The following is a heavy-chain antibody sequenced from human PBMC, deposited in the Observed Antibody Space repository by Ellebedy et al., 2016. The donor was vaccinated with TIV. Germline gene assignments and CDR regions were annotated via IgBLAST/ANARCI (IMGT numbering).Heavy chain of an antibody. Sequence: SETLSLTCTVSSGSINNYFWSWIRQPPGKGLEWIGYIDYSGNTNYNPSLQSRVTVSVDTSKNQFSLKLTSVTAADTAVYYCARNPPTYNWVDSWGQGTLVTVSS. J-gene: IGHJ5*01. CDR2: IDYSGNT. V-gene: IGHV4-59*08. CDR1: SGSINNYF. CDR3: ARNPPTYNWVDS.